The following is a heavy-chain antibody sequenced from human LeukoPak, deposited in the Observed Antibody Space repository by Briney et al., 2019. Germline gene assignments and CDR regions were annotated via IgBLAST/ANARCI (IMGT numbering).Heavy chain of an antibody. V-gene: IGHV3-9*01. D-gene: IGHD6-19*01. CDR3: AKVRGTYSSGYYFDS. J-gene: IGHJ4*02. CDR1: GFTFDAYA. Sequence: GSSLRLSCAASGFTFDAYAMHWVRQAPGKGLEWLSIISWNSGYIDYADSVKGRFTISRDNAKNSLFLQMDSLRTEDTAFYYCAKVRGTYSSGYYFDSWGQGTLVTVSS. CDR2: ISWNSGYI.